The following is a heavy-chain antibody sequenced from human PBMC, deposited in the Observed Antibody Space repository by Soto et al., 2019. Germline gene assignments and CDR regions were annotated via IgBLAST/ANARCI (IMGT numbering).Heavy chain of an antibody. J-gene: IGHJ4*02. V-gene: IGHV5-51*01. CDR2: IYPIDSDS. Sequence: GESLKISCKGSGYSFTTYWIGWVRQMPGKGLEWMGIIYPIDSDSRYSPSFQGQVTISADKYISTAYLQWSSLKASDTAMYYCARYDPRGYSYGPDYWGQGTLVTVSS. CDR1: GYSFTTYW. D-gene: IGHD5-18*01. CDR3: ARYDPRGYSYGPDY.